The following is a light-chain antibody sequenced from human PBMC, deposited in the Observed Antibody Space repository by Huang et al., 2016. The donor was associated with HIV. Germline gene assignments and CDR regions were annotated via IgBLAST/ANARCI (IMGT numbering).Light chain of an antibody. V-gene: IGKV3-11*01. CDR2: DAS. J-gene: IGKJ3*01. Sequence: EIVLTQSPATLSLSPGERAPLSCRASQSVSNYLAWYQHKPGQSPRLLRYDASNRATGIPDRFSGSGSGTDFTLTISSLEPEDFAVYYCQQRGNWPTFGPGTKVDIK. CDR1: QSVSNY. CDR3: QQRGNWPT.